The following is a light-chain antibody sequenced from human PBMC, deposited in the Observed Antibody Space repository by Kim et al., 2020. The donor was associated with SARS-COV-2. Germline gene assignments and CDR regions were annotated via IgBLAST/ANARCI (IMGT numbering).Light chain of an antibody. CDR2: DAS. J-gene: IGKJ1*01. CDR3: QQYHRYSPT. Sequence: DIQMTQSPSSLSASIGDRVTITCRASQNINTWLAWYQQKPAQAPKLLISDASRLQSRVPSRFSGSVSGTEFTLIISNVQPDDFATYYCQQYHRYSPTLGHRTKVDIK. V-gene: IGKV1-5*01. CDR1: QNINTW.